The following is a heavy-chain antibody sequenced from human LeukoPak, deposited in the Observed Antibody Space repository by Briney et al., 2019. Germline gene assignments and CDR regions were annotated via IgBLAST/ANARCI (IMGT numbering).Heavy chain of an antibody. CDR1: GGTFSSYA. D-gene: IGHD4-23*01. Sequence: SVKVSCKASGGTFSSYAISWVRQAPGQGLEWMGRIIPILGIANYAQKFQGRVTITADKSTSTAYMELSSLRSEDTAVYYCARGPDYGGNSDYWGQGTPVTVSS. CDR3: ARGPDYGGNSDY. CDR2: IIPILGIA. J-gene: IGHJ4*02. V-gene: IGHV1-69*04.